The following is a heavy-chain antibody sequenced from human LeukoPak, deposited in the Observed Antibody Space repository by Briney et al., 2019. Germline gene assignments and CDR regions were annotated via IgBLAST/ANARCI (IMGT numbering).Heavy chain of an antibody. CDR3: VRIPNSANFPNWFDP. D-gene: IGHD2/OR15-2a*01. Sequence: GGSLRLSCAASGFTFSNYNRNWVRQAPEKGLEWISSISGSSTYIYYADSVKGRFTISRDYAKNSLYLQMNSLRADDTAMYYCVRIPNSANFPNWFDPWGQGTLVTVSS. J-gene: IGHJ5*02. V-gene: IGHV3-21*01. CDR1: GFTFSNYN. CDR2: ISGSSTYI.